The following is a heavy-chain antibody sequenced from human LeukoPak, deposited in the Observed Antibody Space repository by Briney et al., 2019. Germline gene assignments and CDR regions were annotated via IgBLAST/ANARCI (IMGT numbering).Heavy chain of an antibody. V-gene: IGHV1-69*04. D-gene: IGHD6-19*01. J-gene: IGHJ4*02. CDR1: GGTFSSYT. Sequence: ASVKVSCKASGGTFSSYTISRVRQAPGQGLEWMGRIIPILGIANYAQKFQGRVTITADKSTSTAYMELSSLRSEDTAVYYCARDASIAVAGTPFRYFDYWGQGTLVTVSS. CDR3: ARDASIAVAGTPFRYFDY. CDR2: IIPILGIA.